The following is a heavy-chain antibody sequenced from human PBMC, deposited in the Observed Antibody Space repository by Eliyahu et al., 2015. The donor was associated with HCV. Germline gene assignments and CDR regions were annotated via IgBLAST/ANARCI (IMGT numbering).Heavy chain of an antibody. CDR1: GYXFTSYW. D-gene: IGHD6-19*01. CDR3: ARQRQWLADGDFDY. J-gene: IGHJ4*02. Sequence: EVQLVQSGAEVKKPGESLKISXKGSGYXFTSYWIGWVRQMPGKGLEWMGIIYPGDSDTRYSPSFQGQVTISADKSISTAYLQWGSLKASDTAIYYCARQRQWLADGDFDYWGQGILVTVSS. CDR2: IYPGDSDT. V-gene: IGHV5-51*01.